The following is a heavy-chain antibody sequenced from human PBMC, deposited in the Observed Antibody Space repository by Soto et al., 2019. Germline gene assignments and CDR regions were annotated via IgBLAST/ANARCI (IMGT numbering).Heavy chain of an antibody. Sequence: SETLSLTCGGHGGSFNGYYWTWIRQAPGKGLDWIGEINHSKITNYNPSLKNRVTISLDTSKRQISLDLRSVTAADTAVYYCAEFFGGGVFCCWAPRGFDSWGAENLFTLPS. J-gene: IGHJ4*02. CDR3: AEFFGGGVFCCWAPRGFDS. CDR1: GGSFNGYY. CDR2: INHSKIT. V-gene: IGHV4-34*01. D-gene: IGHD3-16*01.